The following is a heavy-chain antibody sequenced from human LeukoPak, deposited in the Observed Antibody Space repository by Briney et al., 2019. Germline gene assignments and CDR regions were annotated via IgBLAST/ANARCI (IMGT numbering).Heavy chain of an antibody. CDR3: ARKGLWFGELDY. J-gene: IGHJ4*02. V-gene: IGHV1-46*01. Sequence: GASVKVSCKASGYTFTSYYMHWVRQAPGQGLEWMGIINPSGGSTSYAQKFQGRVTMTRDTSTSTVYMELSSLRPEDTAVYYCARKGLWFGELDYWGQGTLVTVSS. CDR2: INPSGGST. D-gene: IGHD3-10*01. CDR1: GYTFTSYY.